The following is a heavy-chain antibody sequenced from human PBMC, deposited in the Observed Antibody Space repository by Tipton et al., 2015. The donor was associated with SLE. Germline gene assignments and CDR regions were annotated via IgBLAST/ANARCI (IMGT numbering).Heavy chain of an antibody. J-gene: IGHJ4*02. Sequence: LRLSCSVSGGFIIGFYWIWIRQPPGRELEWIGYISESGLTKYNPSLKSRVTMSVDTSKNEFSLNLDSLTTADTAMYFCAKDGGGDMLDVRGQGALVTVSS. V-gene: IGHV4-59*01. CDR3: AKDGGGDMLDV. CDR1: GGFIIGFY. CDR2: ISESGLT. D-gene: IGHD2-21*02.